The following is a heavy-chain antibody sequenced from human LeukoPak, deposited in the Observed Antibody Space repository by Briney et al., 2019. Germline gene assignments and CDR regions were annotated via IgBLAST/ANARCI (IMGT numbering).Heavy chain of an antibody. D-gene: IGHD3-22*01. CDR2: ISSSSSYI. Sequence: GGSLRLSCAASGFTFSSYSMNWVRQAPGKGLEWVSSISSSSSYIYYADSVKGRFTISRDNAKNSLYLQMNSLRAEDTAVYYCARPPYDSSGYYPFYFDYWGQGTLVIVSS. CDR1: GFTFSSYS. J-gene: IGHJ4*02. CDR3: ARPPYDSSGYYPFYFDY. V-gene: IGHV3-21*01.